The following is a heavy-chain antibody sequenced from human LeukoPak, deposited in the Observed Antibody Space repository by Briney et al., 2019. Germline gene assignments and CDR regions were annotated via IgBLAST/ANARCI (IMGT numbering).Heavy chain of an antibody. CDR3: VRGADMNYNFENSFYFDS. Sequence: GPSLRLSCAVSGFTMKNFGMHWVRQAPGKGLEWVAVIWYDGSQGHYIDSVKGRFAISRENSMNTLSLEMNGLRVEDTAVYYCVRGADMNYNFENSFYFDSWGQGALVIVSS. CDR2: IWYDGSQG. CDR1: GFTMKNFG. J-gene: IGHJ4*02. D-gene: IGHD3-3*01. V-gene: IGHV3-33*01.